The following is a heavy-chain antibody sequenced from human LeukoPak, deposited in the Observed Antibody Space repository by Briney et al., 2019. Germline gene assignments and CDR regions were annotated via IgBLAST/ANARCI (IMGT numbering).Heavy chain of an antibody. Sequence: GGSLRLSCAASGFTFSSYAMHWVRQAPGKGLEWVAVISYDGSNKYYADSVKGRFTISRDNSKNTLYLHMNSLRGEDTAMYFCARGCGGGPGCYILDYWGQGTLVTVSS. D-gene: IGHD2-15*01. CDR2: ISYDGSNK. J-gene: IGHJ4*02. CDR1: GFTFSSYA. CDR3: ARGCGGGPGCYILDY. V-gene: IGHV3-30-3*01.